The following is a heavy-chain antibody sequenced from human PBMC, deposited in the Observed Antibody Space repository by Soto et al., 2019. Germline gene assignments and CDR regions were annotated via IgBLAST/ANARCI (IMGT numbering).Heavy chain of an antibody. Sequence: GGSLRLSCAASGFTFSSYAMHWVRQAPGKGLEWVAVISYDGSNKYYADSVKGRFTISRDNSKNTLYLQMNSLRAEDTAVYYCSSWYDGLDPWGRGTLVTVS. D-gene: IGHD6-13*01. V-gene: IGHV3-30-3*01. J-gene: IGHJ5*02. CDR2: ISYDGSNK. CDR1: GFTFSSYA. CDR3: SSWYDGLDP.